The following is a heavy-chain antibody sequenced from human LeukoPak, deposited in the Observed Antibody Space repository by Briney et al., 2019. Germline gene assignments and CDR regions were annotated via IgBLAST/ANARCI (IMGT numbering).Heavy chain of an antibody. Sequence: GASVKVSCKASGYTFTSYDINWVRQATGQGLEWMGWMNPNSGNTGYAQKVQGRVTMTRNTSISTAYMELSSLRSEDTAVYYCARAGATSDLRRYYGSGSYHWGQGTLVTVSS. V-gene: IGHV1-8*01. CDR2: MNPNSGNT. CDR3: ARAGATSDLRRYYGSGSYH. J-gene: IGHJ5*02. CDR1: GYTFTSYD. D-gene: IGHD3-10*01.